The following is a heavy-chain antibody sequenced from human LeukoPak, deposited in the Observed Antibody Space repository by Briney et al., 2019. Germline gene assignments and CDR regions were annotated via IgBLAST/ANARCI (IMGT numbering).Heavy chain of an antibody. CDR1: GFTFSSYE. J-gene: IGHJ6*02. D-gene: IGHD6-13*01. Sequence: PGRSLRLFCAASGFTFSSYEMNWVRQAPGKGLEWVSYISSSGSVIYYAASVKGRLTISRDNAKISLYLQMNSLRAEDTAVYYCARRGAAAGRYYYYGVDVWGQGTTVTVYS. V-gene: IGHV3-48*03. CDR2: ISSSGSVI. CDR3: ARRGAAAGRYYYYGVDV.